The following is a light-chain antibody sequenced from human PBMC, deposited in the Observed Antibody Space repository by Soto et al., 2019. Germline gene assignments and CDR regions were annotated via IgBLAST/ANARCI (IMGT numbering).Light chain of an antibody. V-gene: IGLV2-14*01. CDR1: NSDVGTYNY. CDR2: DVS. CDR3: SSYTSRSTLLV. Sequence: QSVLTQPASVSGSPGQSITLSCTGTNSDVGTYNYVSWYQQHPGKAPKLMIYDVSDRPSGVSNRFSGSKSGNTASLTISGLQAEDEADYYCSSYTSRSTLLVFGGGTKLTVL. J-gene: IGLJ2*01.